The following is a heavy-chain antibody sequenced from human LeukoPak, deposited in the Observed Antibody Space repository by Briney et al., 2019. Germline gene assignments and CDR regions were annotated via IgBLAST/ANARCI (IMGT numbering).Heavy chain of an antibody. Sequence: SETLSLTCTVSGGSISSYYWSWIRQPPGKGLEWIGYIYYSGSTNYNPSLKSRATISVDTSKNQFSLKLSSVTAADTAVYYCARVGAAMVMDYWGQGTLVTVSS. V-gene: IGHV4-59*01. J-gene: IGHJ4*02. CDR3: ARVGAAMVMDY. D-gene: IGHD5-18*01. CDR2: IYYSGST. CDR1: GGSISSYY.